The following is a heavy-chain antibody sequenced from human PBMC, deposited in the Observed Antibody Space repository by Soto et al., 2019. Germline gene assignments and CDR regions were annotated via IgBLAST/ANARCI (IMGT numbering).Heavy chain of an antibody. CDR3: AKDRDIVVVVAASFDY. CDR1: GFTFSSYG. CDR2: ISYDGSNK. D-gene: IGHD2-15*01. Sequence: PGGSLRLSCAASGFTFSSYGMHWVRQAPGKGLEWVAVISYDGSNKYYADSVKGRFTISRDNSKNTLYLQMNSLRAEDTAVYYCAKDRDIVVVVAASFDYWGQGTLVTVSS. J-gene: IGHJ4*02. V-gene: IGHV3-30*18.